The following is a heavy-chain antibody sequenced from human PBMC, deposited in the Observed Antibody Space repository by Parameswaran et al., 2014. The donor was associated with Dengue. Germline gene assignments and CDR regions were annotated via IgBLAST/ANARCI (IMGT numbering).Heavy chain of an antibody. Sequence: VRQAPGNGLEWMGIIYPGDSDTRYSPSFQGQVTISADKSISTAYLQWSSLKASDTAMYYCARGDTAMVWGQGTLVTVSS. J-gene: IGHJ4*02. CDR2: IYPGDSDT. D-gene: IGHD5-18*01. CDR3: ARGDTAMV. V-gene: IGHV5-51*01.